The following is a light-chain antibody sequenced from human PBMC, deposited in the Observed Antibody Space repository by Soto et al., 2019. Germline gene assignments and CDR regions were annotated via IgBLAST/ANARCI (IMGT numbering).Light chain of an antibody. CDR2: AAS. J-gene: IGKJ5*01. CDR3: KQSYSTLSIT. V-gene: IGKV1-39*01. Sequence: DIQMTQSPSSLSASVGDRVTITCRASQSISSYLNWYQQKPGKAPKLLIYAASSLQSGVPSRFSGSGSGTDFTLTISSLQPEDFATYYCKQSYSTLSITFGQGTRLEI. CDR1: QSISSY.